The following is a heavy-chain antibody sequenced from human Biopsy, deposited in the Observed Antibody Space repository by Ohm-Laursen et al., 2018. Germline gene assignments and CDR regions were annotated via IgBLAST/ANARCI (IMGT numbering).Heavy chain of an antibody. Sequence: SDTLSLTCSVSGGSLNNHYWSWIRQSPGKGLEWLAYIYSSGRTNYNPSLKSRIIVSVDTSKNQLSRKVTSVTATDTAMYYCARHDRSGYWGLDYWGQGALVTVSA. CDR2: IYSSGRT. J-gene: IGHJ4*02. CDR3: ARHDRSGYWGLDY. CDR1: GGSLNNHY. V-gene: IGHV4-4*08. D-gene: IGHD3-22*01.